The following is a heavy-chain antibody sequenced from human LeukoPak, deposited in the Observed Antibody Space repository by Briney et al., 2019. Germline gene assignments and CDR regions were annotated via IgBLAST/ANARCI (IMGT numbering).Heavy chain of an antibody. CDR3: AKGVTGGGSFYFDY. V-gene: IGHV3-23*01. D-gene: IGHD3-16*01. CDR1: GFTFSSYW. J-gene: IGHJ4*02. Sequence: GGSLRLSCAASGFTFSSYWMSWVRQALGKGLEWVSAISGSGGSTSYADSVKGRFTISRDNSKNTLYLQMNSLRAEDTAIYYCAKGVTGGGSFYFDYWGQGTLVTVSS. CDR2: ISGSGGST.